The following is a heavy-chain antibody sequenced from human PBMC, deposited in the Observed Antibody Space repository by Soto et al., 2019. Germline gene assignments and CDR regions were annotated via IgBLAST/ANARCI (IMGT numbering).Heavy chain of an antibody. J-gene: IGHJ3*01. D-gene: IGHD2-8*01. CDR2: ISPNGDST. V-gene: IGHV3-23*01. CDR3: AKVRLTDYLRYAPHL. CDR1: GFTFNNYA. Sequence: EVQLLESGGGLVQPGGSLRLACAASGFTFNNYAMNWVRQAPGRGLEWVSIISPNGDSTYYADSVKGRFTISRDNSQNTVFLQMNSLRAEDRAIYFCAKVRLTDYLRYAPHLWGQGTLVTVSS.